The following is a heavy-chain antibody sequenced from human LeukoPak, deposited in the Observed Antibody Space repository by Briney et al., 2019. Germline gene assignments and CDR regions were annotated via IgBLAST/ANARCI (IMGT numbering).Heavy chain of an antibody. CDR1: GFTFSSHV. J-gene: IGHJ4*02. CDR2: ISGRGGSV. Sequence: PGGSLRLSCVASGFTFSSHVMSWVRQAPGKGLEWVSGISGRGGSVYYADPVKGRFTISRDNSKNTLYLQMNSLRDEDTAVYYCAKDTQYEAVAATSFDYWGQGSLVTVSS. D-gene: IGHD6-19*01. V-gene: IGHV3-23*01. CDR3: AKDTQYEAVAATSFDY.